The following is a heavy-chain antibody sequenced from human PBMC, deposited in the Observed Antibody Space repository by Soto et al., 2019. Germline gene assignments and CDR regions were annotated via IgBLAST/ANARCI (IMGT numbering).Heavy chain of an antibody. D-gene: IGHD3-10*01. V-gene: IGHV3-7*01. CDR1: GFHLSIYL. CDR3: ARSITDDAFDI. Sequence: GGSLILSVAASGFHLSIYLMSWVRQAPGKGLEWVANIKQYGSEKYYVDSVKGRFTISRDNAKNSLYLQMNSLRAEDTAVYYCARSITDDAFDIWGQGTMVNVSS. CDR2: IKQYGSEK. J-gene: IGHJ3*02.